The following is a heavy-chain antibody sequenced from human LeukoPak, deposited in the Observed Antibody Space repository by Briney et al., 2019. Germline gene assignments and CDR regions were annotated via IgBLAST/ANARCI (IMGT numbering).Heavy chain of an antibody. CDR3: AKGDNNILTGYYNSFDS. D-gene: IGHD3-9*01. V-gene: IGHV3-30-3*01. Sequence: GGSLRLSCAASGFTFSSYAMHWVRQAPGKGLEWVAVISYDGSNKYYADSVKGRSTISRDNSRNTLFLQMNSLRAEDTALFYCAKGDNNILTGYYNSFDSWGQGTLVTVSS. CDR1: GFTFSSYA. J-gene: IGHJ4*02. CDR2: ISYDGSNK.